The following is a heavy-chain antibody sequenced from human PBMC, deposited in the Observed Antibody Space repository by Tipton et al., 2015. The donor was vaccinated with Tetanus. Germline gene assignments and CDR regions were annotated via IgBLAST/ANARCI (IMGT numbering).Heavy chain of an antibody. CDR1: GFTFSNCA. V-gene: IGHV3-23*01. CDR3: AKDRAAGGPGAS. J-gene: IGHJ5*02. Sequence: SLRLSCAASGFTFSNCAMRWVRQAPGKGLEWVSGISGSGATTYYEDSVKGRFTISRDNPKNMLYLQMNSLRAEDTAVYDCAKDRAAGGPGASWGQGTLVTVSS. CDR2: ISGSGATT. D-gene: IGHD6-13*01.